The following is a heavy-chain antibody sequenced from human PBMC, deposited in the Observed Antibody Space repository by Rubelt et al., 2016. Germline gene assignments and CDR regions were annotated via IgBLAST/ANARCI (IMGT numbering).Heavy chain of an antibody. Sequence: QVQLQESGPGLVKPSETLSLTCTVSGGSISSSSYYWGWIRQPPGKGLEWIGSIYYSGTTYYNSSLKIRVTISIDTRKNKVSLKLSSWTAEDTAGYYCARDSGGGQPTRGALDIWGKGTMVTVSS. J-gene: IGHJ3*02. D-gene: IGHD3-10*01. CDR3: ARDSGGGQPTRGALDI. V-gene: IGHV4-39*07. CDR1: GGSISSSSYY. CDR2: IYYSGTT.